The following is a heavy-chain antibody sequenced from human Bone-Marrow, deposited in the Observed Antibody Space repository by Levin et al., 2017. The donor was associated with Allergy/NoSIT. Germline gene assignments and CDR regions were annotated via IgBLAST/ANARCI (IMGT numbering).Heavy chain of an antibody. J-gene: IGHJ6*02. Sequence: GESLKISCKASGYSFTNYWIGWVRLMPGKGLEWMGIIYPDDADTRYSPSFEGHVTISADKSISTAYLQWSSLRASDTAIYYCARRNWDYYDSSGYYGMDVWGQGTTVTVSS. D-gene: IGHD3-22*01. CDR1: GYSFTNYW. V-gene: IGHV5-51*01. CDR2: IYPDDADT. CDR3: ARRNWDYYDSSGYYGMDV.